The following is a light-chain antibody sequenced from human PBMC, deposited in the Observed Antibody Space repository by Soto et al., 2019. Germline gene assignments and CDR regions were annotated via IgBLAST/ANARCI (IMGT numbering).Light chain of an antibody. CDR1: QSISRG. CDR2: EAS. J-gene: IGKJ5*01. V-gene: IGKV1-5*01. CDR3: QQFNSYPIT. Sequence: DIHMTQSPSSLSASFVDRVTFTRRASQSISRGLAWFQQKPGKAPKLLIYEASSLESGVPSRFSGSGSGTEFTLTISGLQPDDFATYFCQQFNSYPITFGQGTRLE.